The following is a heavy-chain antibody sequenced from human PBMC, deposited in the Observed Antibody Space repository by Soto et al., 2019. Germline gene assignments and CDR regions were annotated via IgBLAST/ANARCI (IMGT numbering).Heavy chain of an antibody. J-gene: IGHJ5*02. CDR2: IRSKANSYAT. V-gene: IGHV3-73*01. CDR3: TYNQLPPRFDP. D-gene: IGHD2-2*01. Sequence: GGSLRLSCSASGFTFSGSAMHWVRQASGKGLEWVGRIRSKANSYATAYAASVKGRFTISRDDSKNTAYLQMNSLKTEDTAVYYCTYNQLPPRFDPWGQGTLVTVSS. CDR1: GFTFSGSA.